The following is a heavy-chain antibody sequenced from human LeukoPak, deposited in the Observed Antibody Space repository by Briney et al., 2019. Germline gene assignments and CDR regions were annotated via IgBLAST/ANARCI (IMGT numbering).Heavy chain of an antibody. J-gene: IGHJ4*02. CDR3: ASLDSGGLVE. CDR2: IYYSGST. CDR1: GGSISSGGYY. V-gene: IGHV4-31*03. Sequence: SETLSLTCTVSGGSISSGGYYWSWIRQHPGKGLEWIGYIYYSGSTYYNPSLKSRVTISVDTSKNQFSLKLSSVTAADTAVYYCASLDSGGLVEWGQGTLVTVSS. D-gene: IGHD2-8*02.